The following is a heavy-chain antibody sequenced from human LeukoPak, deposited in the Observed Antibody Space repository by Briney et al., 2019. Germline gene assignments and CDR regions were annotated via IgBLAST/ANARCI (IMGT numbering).Heavy chain of an antibody. CDR2: ISSSSSYI. CDR3: ARESGYIVVVPAAPNWFDP. J-gene: IGHJ5*02. CDR1: GFTFSSYS. V-gene: IGHV3-21*01. D-gene: IGHD2-2*01. Sequence: GGSLRLSCAASGFTFSSYSMNWVRQAPGKGLEWISSISSSSSYIYYADSVKGRFTISRDNAKNSLYLQMNSLRAEDTAVYYCARESGYIVVVPAAPNWFDPWGQGTLVTVSS.